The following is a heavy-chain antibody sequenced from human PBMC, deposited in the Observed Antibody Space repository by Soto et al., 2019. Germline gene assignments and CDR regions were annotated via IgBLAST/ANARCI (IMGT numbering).Heavy chain of an antibody. D-gene: IGHD3-10*01. Sequence: SETLSLTCAVSGGSVGGVGYSWSWIRQPPGGGLEWIGYMYHSGTFLKSPSLKTRLTMSLDMSKNQFSLTLNSMTAADTAVYYCARAQFYSGSGNYNNLMFDAWGQGIQVTVSS. CDR2: MYHSGTF. CDR3: ARAQFYSGSGNYNNLMFDA. J-gene: IGHJ5*02. CDR1: GGSVGGVGYS. V-gene: IGHV4-30-2*01.